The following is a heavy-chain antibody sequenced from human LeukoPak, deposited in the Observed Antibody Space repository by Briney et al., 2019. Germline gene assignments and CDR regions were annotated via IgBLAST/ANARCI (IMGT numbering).Heavy chain of an antibody. CDR3: AKGPLIEVAGTTWVY. J-gene: IGHJ4*02. V-gene: IGHV3-23*01. D-gene: IGHD6-19*01. CDR1: GFAFSNCA. Sequence: TGGSLRLSCAASGFAFSNCAMSWVRQAPGKGLEWVSAISGSGVNTYYADSVKGRFTISRDNSKNMLYLQMNSLRAEDTAVYYCAKGPLIEVAGTTWVYWGQGTLVTLSS. CDR2: ISGSGVNT.